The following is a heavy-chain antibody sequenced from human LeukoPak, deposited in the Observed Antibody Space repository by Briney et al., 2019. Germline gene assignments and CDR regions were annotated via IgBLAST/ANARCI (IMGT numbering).Heavy chain of an antibody. J-gene: IGHJ6*04. CDR3: ARNAYYCIDV. CDR1: GGSFSGYY. Sequence: SETLSLTCAVYGGSFSGYYWSWIRQPPGKGLEWIGEINHSGSTNYNPSLKSRVTISVDTSKNQFSLKLSSVTAADTAVYFCARNAYYCIDVWGKGTTVTVSS. V-gene: IGHV4-34*01. CDR2: INHSGST.